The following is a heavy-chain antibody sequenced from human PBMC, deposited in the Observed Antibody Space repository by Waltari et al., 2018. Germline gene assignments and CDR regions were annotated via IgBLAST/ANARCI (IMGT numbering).Heavy chain of an antibody. J-gene: IGHJ6*03. Sequence: VQLQESGPGLVKPSETLSLTCTVSGRSISPSYLRWIRPPAGKGLGWNGRIYATGSTNYNPSLKSRVTMSVDTSKNQFSLKLRSVTAADTAVYYCARLPYNNIYFYYYMDVWGKGTTVTVSS. CDR3: ARLPYNNIYFYYYMDV. V-gene: IGHV4-4*07. CDR2: IYATGST. D-gene: IGHD3-10*01. CDR1: GRSISPSY.